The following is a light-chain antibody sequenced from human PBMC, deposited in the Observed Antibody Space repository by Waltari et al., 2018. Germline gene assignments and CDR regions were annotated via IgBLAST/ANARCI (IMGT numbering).Light chain of an antibody. V-gene: IGLV2-23*02. CDR1: SRDVGFSNL. Sequence: QSALTQPASVSGSPGQSITLSCTGTSRDVGFSNLVSWYQQHPDKAPKLMVYEVIQRPSGVSTRFSGSKSGNTASLTISGLQAEDEADYYCCSYAGRNIWVFGGGTKVTVL. CDR3: CSYAGRNIWV. CDR2: EVI. J-gene: IGLJ3*02.